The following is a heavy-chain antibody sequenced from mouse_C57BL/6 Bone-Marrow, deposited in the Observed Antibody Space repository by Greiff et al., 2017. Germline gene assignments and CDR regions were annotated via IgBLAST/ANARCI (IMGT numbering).Heavy chain of an antibody. D-gene: IGHD3-2*02. V-gene: IGHV1-63*01. CDR2: IYPGGGYT. CDR1: GYTFTNYW. CDR3: AREAKGYFDY. Sequence: QVQLQQSGAELVRPGTSVKMSCKASGYTFTNYWIGWAKQRPGHGLEWIGDIYPGGGYTNYNEKFKGKATLTADKSSSTAYMQFSSLTSEDSAIYYCAREAKGYFDYWGQGTTRTVSS. J-gene: IGHJ2*01.